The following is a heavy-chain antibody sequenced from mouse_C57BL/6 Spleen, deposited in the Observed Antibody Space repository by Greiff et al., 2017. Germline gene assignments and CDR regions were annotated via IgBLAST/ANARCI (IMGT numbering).Heavy chain of an antibody. CDR3: TGAGTGTVFAY. Sequence: EVMLVESGGGLVQPGGSMKLSCVASGFTFSNYWMNWVRQSPEKGLEWVAQIRLKSDNYATHYAESVKGRFTISRDDSKSSVYLQMNNLRAEDTGIYYCTGAGTGTVFAYWGQGTLVTVSA. D-gene: IGHD4-1*01. CDR2: IRLKSDNYAT. V-gene: IGHV6-3*01. CDR1: GFTFSNYW. J-gene: IGHJ3*01.